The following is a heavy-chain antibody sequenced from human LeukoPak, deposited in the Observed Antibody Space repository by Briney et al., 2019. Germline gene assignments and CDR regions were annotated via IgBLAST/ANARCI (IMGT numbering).Heavy chain of an antibody. V-gene: IGHV3-53*01. CDR2: IYSGGST. Sequence: GGSLRPSCAVSGFTVSNNYMSWVRQAPGKGLEWVSAIYSGGSTYYADSVKGRFTISRDNSENTVYLQMNSLRAEDTAVYYCARDGIVGATDYWGQGTLVTVSS. CDR1: GFTVSNNY. J-gene: IGHJ4*02. D-gene: IGHD1-26*01. CDR3: ARDGIVGATDY.